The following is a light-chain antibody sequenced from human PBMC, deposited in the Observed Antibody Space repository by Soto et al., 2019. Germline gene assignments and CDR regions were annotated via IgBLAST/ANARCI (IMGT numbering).Light chain of an antibody. CDR3: QQRFNWPRFT. CDR1: QSVSSY. Sequence: EMVLTQSPATLSLSPGERATLSCRASQSVSSYLAWYQQKPGQAPRLLIYDASNRATGIPARFSGGGSGTDFTLPISSLEPEDFAVYYCQQRFNWPRFTFGQGTKLEIK. J-gene: IGKJ2*01. V-gene: IGKV3-11*01. CDR2: DAS.